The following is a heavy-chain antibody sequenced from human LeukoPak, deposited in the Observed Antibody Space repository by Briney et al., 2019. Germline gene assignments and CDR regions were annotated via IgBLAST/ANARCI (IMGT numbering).Heavy chain of an antibody. CDR3: TRGSNRDDSSDFDC. V-gene: IGHV3-15*07. D-gene: IGHD3-22*01. J-gene: IGHJ4*02. CDR2: IRSNAYGGAT. Sequence: GGSLRLSCAASGFNFNNAWMNWVRQAPGKGLEWVGRIRSNAYGGATESAAPVTGRFTISRDDSENTLYLQMNSLKTEDIAVYYCTRGSNRDDSSDFDCWGQGTLVTVSS. CDR1: GFNFNNAW.